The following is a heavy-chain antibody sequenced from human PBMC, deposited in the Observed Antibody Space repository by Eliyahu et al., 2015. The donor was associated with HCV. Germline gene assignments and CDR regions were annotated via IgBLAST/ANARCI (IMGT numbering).Heavy chain of an antibody. CDR2: ISGSGGGT. V-gene: IGHV3-23*01. CDR1: GFTFSSYA. Sequence: EVQLLESGGGLVQPGVSLRLSCAASGFTFSSYAMSWVRQAPGKGLEWVSAISGSGGGTYYADSVKGRFTISSDNSQNTLFLQMNSLRADDTAVYYCAKSTAARHPYFDYWGQGTLVTVSS. CDR3: AKSTAARHPYFDY. D-gene: IGHD6-6*01. J-gene: IGHJ4*02.